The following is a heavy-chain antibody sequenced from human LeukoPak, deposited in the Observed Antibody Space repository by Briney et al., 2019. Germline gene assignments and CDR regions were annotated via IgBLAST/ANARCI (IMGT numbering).Heavy chain of an antibody. V-gene: IGHV3-30*18. D-gene: IGHD3-22*01. J-gene: IGHJ3*02. Sequence: GGSLRLSCAASGFTFSSYGMHWVRQAPGKGLEWVAVISYDGSNKYYADSVKGRFTISRDNSKNTLYLQMNSLRAEDTAVYYCAKDDDYYDSSGYLMGAFDIWGQGTMVTVSS. CDR2: ISYDGSNK. CDR3: AKDDDYYDSSGYLMGAFDI. CDR1: GFTFSSYG.